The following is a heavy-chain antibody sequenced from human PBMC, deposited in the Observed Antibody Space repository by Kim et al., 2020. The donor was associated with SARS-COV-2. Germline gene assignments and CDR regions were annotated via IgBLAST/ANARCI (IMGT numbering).Heavy chain of an antibody. V-gene: IGHV3-33*05. CDR3: ARDSGDSSGYYSYYGMDV. J-gene: IGHJ6*02. CDR2: ISYDGSNK. CDR1: GFTFSSYG. D-gene: IGHD3-22*01. Sequence: GGSLRLSCAASGFTFSSYGMHWVRQAPGKGLEWVAVISYDGSNKYYADSVKGRFTISRDNSKNTLYLHMNSLRAEDTAVYYCARDSGDSSGYYSYYGMDVLGQGTTVTVSS.